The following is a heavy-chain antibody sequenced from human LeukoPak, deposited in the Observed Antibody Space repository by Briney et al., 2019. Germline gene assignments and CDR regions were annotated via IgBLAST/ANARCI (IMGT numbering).Heavy chain of an antibody. Sequence: ASVKVSCKASGYTFTSYDINWVRQATGLGLEWMGWMNPNSGNTGYAQKFQGRVTMTRNTSISTAYMELSSLRSEDTAVYYCASGGVGATVLDAFDIWGQGTMVTVSS. V-gene: IGHV1-8*01. J-gene: IGHJ3*02. CDR2: MNPNSGNT. CDR1: GYTFTSYD. D-gene: IGHD1-26*01. CDR3: ASGGVGATVLDAFDI.